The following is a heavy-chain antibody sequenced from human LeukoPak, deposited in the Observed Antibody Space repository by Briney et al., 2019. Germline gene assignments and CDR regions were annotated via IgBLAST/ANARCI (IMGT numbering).Heavy chain of an antibody. CDR3: ARGSPYSFFDY. CDR2: IYYSGST. CDR1: GGSFSGYY. J-gene: IGHJ4*02. V-gene: IGHV4-59*01. D-gene: IGHD3-10*01. Sequence: SETLSLTCAVYGGSFSGYYWSWIRQPPGKGLEWIGYIYYSGSTNYNPSLKSRVTISVDTSKNQFSLKLSSVTAADTAVYYCARGSPYSFFDYWGQGTLVTVSS.